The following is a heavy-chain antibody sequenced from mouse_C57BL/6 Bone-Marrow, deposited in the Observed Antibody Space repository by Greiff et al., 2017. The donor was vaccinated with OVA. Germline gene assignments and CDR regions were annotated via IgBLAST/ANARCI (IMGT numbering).Heavy chain of an antibody. V-gene: IGHV2-2*01. CDR2: IWSGGST. Sequence: VQRVESGPGLVQPSQSLSITCTVSGFSLTSYGVHWVRQSPGKGLEWLGVIWSGGSTDYNAAFISRLSISKDNSKSQVFFKMNSLQADDTAIYYCARSWLLRPFAYWGQGTLVTVSA. J-gene: IGHJ3*01. CDR3: ARSWLLRPFAY. CDR1: GFSLTSYG. D-gene: IGHD2-3*01.